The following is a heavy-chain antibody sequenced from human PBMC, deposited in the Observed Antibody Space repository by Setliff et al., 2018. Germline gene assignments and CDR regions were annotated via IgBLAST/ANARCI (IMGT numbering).Heavy chain of an antibody. CDR2: ISSSSSYI. CDR1: GFTFSSYS. V-gene: IGHV3-21*04. D-gene: IGHD3-16*01. CDR3: AKYVKKFAHFDY. J-gene: IGHJ4*02. Sequence: PGGSLRLSCAASGFTFSSYSINWVRQAPGKGLEWVSSISSSSSYIYYADSVKGRFTISRDNTKTSVYLQMSSLRAEDTAVYYCAKYVKKFAHFDYWGQGTLVTVSS.